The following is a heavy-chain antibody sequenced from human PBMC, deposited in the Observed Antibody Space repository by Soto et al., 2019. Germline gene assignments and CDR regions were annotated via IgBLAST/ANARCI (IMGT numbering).Heavy chain of an antibody. J-gene: IGHJ4*02. D-gene: IGHD1-1*01. CDR3: ARTSTSGTSFDY. V-gene: IGHV4-4*02. Sequence: QVQLQESGPGLVKPSGTLSLTCAVSGGSISTSNWWSWVRQPPGKGLEGIGEVYHSGSTNYNPSFKSRVAMSVDKSKNQCSLKLNSVTAADTALYYCARTSTSGTSFDYWGQGSLVPVSS. CDR1: GGSISTSNW. CDR2: VYHSGST.